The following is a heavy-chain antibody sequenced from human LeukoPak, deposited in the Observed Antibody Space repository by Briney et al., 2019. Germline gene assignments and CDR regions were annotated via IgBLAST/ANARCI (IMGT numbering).Heavy chain of an antibody. Sequence: GGSLRLSCAASGFTFSNYAMSWVRQAPGKGLEWVSAISGSGGSTYYADSVKGRFTISRDNSKNTLYLQMNSLRAEDTAVYYCAKTPSYSGSYCFDYWGQGTLVTVSS. CDR2: ISGSGGST. CDR3: AKTPSYSGSYCFDY. D-gene: IGHD1-26*01. J-gene: IGHJ4*02. V-gene: IGHV3-23*01. CDR1: GFTFSNYA.